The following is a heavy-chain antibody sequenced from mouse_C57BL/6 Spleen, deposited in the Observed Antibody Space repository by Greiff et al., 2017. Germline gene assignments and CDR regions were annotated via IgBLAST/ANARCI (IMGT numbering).Heavy chain of an antibody. CDR2: IWGVGST. Sequence: VMLVESGPGLVAPSQSLSITCTVSGFSLTSYGVDWVRQSPGKGLEWLGVIWGVGSTNYNSALKSRLSISKDNSKSQVFLKMNSLQTDDTAMYYCGRTGYYDYDDYAMDYWGQGTSVTVSS. D-gene: IGHD2-4*01. CDR3: GRTGYYDYDDYAMDY. V-gene: IGHV2-6*01. CDR1: GFSLTSYG. J-gene: IGHJ4*01.